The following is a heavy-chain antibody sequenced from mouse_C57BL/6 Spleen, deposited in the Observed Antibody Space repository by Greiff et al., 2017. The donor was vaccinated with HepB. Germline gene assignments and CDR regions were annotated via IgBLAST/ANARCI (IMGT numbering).Heavy chain of an antibody. CDR2: IVPNSGGT. J-gene: IGHJ3*01. CDR1: GYTFTSYW. Sequence: QVQLQQSGAELVKPGASVKLSCKASGYTFTSYWMHWVKQRPGRGLEWIGRIVPNSGGTKYNEKFKSKATLTVDKPSSTAYMQLSSLTSEDSAVYYCARRGNWEGFAYWGQGTLVTVSA. V-gene: IGHV1-72*01. D-gene: IGHD4-1*01. CDR3: ARRGNWEGFAY.